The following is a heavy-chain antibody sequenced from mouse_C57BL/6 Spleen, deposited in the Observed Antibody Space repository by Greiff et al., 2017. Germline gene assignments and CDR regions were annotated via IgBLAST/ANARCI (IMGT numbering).Heavy chain of an antibody. D-gene: IGHD6-1*01. J-gene: IGHJ4*01. V-gene: IGHV1-18*01. CDR2: INPNNGGT. CDR3: ARSRRHNPNYYAMDY. CDR1: GYTFTDYN. Sequence: VQLQQSGPELVKPGASVKIPCKASGYTFTDYNMDWVKQSHGKSLEWIGDINPNNGGTIYNQKFKGKATLTVDKSSSTAYMELRSLTSEDTAVYYCARSRRHNPNYYAMDYWGQGTSVTVSS.